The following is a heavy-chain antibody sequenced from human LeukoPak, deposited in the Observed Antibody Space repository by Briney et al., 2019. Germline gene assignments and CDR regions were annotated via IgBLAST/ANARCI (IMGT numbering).Heavy chain of an antibody. CDR3: TRNPVTGRNPKFDY. Sequence: SETLSLTCTVSGGSISTYSWSWIGQPAGKGLEYIGRIQTSGITNYSPSLKSRVSMSVDTSKNQFSLKLNSVTAADTAIYYCTRNPVTGRNPKFDYWGQGALVTVSS. V-gene: IGHV4-4*07. D-gene: IGHD2-8*02. CDR2: IQTSGIT. J-gene: IGHJ4*02. CDR1: GGSISTYS.